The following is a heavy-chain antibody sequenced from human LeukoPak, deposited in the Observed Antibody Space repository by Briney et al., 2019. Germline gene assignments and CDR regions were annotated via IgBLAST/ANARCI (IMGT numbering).Heavy chain of an antibody. CDR2: INWDATRT. Sequence: GGSLRLSCAASGFTFGDYAMQWVRQAPGKGLEWVSLINWDATRTYYADSVKGRFTISRDNSKNFLSLQMNSLRPEDTALYYCAKERRGYYMDVWGKGTTVTVSS. D-gene: IGHD3-10*01. CDR1: GFTFGDYA. J-gene: IGHJ6*03. CDR3: AKERRGYYMDV. V-gene: IGHV3-43D*04.